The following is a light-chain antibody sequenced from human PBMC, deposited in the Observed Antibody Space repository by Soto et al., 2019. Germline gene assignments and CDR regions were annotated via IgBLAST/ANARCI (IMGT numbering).Light chain of an antibody. J-gene: IGKJ4*01. V-gene: IGKV3-15*01. CDR1: QSFGTN. Sequence: EIVMTQSPATLSVSPGERATLSCRSSQSFGTNLAWYQQKSGQAPRLLIYGISTRAAGTPPRFSASGSGTQFTLIIDSLQSEDFAIYYCQQYNEWPLTFGGGTKVEI. CDR3: QQYNEWPLT. CDR2: GIS.